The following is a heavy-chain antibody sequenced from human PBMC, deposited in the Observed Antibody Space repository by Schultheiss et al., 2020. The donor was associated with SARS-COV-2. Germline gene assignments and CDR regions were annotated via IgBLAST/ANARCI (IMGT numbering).Heavy chain of an antibody. D-gene: IGHD6-6*01. CDR1: GGSISSSSYY. CDR2: IYTSGST. V-gene: IGHV4-61*05. J-gene: IGHJ6*03. Sequence: SETLSLTCTVSGGSISSSSYYWGWIRQPPGKGLEWIGRIYTSGSTNYNPSLKSRVTMSVDTSKNQFSLKLSSVTAADTAVYYCARHSRQLDEDYYYYYMDVWGKGTTVTVSS. CDR3: ARHSRQLDEDYYYYYMDV.